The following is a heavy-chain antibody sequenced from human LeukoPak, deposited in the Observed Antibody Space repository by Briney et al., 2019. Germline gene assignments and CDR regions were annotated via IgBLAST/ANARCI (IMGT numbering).Heavy chain of an antibody. D-gene: IGHD2-15*01. Sequence: KASETLSLTCTVSGGSISSSSYYWGWIRQPPGKGLEWIGSIYYSGSTYYNPSLKSRVTISIDTSKNQFSLKLSSVTAADTAVYYCARVPAYCGGGSCYGRWVDYWGQGTLVTVSS. CDR2: IYYSGST. CDR3: ARVPAYCGGGSCYGRWVDY. CDR1: GGSISSSSYY. V-gene: IGHV4-39*07. J-gene: IGHJ4*02.